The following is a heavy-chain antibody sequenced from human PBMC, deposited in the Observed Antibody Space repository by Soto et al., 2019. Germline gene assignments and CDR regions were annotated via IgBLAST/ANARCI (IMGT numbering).Heavy chain of an antibody. CDR3: ARARLRIGDFVS. CDR1: GFTFNNHA. Sequence: EVHLAESGGRLVQPGGSLRLSCAASGFTFNNHAMTCVRQAPGKGLDWVATVSSGGDATYYADSVKGRFTVSRANSKNSVSLHMDSLRADDTARYYCARARLRIGDFVSWGPGTLLTVSS. CDR2: VSSGGDAT. J-gene: IGHJ5*01. V-gene: IGHV3-23*04. D-gene: IGHD3-10*01.